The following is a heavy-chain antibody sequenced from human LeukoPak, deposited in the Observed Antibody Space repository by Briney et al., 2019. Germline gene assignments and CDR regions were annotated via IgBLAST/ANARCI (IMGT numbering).Heavy chain of an antibody. V-gene: IGHV3-21*04. D-gene: IGHD2-15*01. Sequence: GGSLRLSCAVSELTFKRYTMNWVRQTPGKELEWVSSISPNSNYIYYADSVKGRFTISRDNAKNSLSLQMNSLRAEDTALYYCARDGGDCSGDSCYVDYWGQGTLVTVSS. J-gene: IGHJ4*02. CDR2: ISPNSNYI. CDR3: ARDGGDCSGDSCYVDY. CDR1: ELTFKRYT.